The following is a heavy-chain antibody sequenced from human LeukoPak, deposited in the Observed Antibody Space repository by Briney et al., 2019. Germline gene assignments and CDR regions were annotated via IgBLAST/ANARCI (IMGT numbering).Heavy chain of an antibody. CDR3: ARARLGVVAPYDY. CDR1: GFTFSNAW. Sequence: GGSLRLSCAASGFTFSNAWMNWVRQAPGKGLEWVSSISSSSSYIYYADSVKGRFTISRDNAKNSLYLQMNSLRAEDTAVYYCARARLGVVAPYDYWGQGTLVTVSS. D-gene: IGHD3-16*01. J-gene: IGHJ4*02. CDR2: ISSSSSYI. V-gene: IGHV3-21*01.